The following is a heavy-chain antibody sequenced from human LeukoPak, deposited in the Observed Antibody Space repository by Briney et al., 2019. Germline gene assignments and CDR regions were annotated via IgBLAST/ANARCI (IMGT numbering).Heavy chain of an antibody. J-gene: IGHJ5*02. V-gene: IGHV4-59*01. D-gene: IGHD6-19*01. CDR2: IYYSGST. CDR1: GGSISSYY. Sequence: SETLSLTCTVSGGSISSYYWSWIPQPPGKGLEWIGYIYYSGSTNYNPSLKSRVTISVDTSKNQFSLKLSSVTAADTAVYYCARSIAVAGTDNWFDPWGQGTLVTVSS. CDR3: ARSIAVAGTDNWFDP.